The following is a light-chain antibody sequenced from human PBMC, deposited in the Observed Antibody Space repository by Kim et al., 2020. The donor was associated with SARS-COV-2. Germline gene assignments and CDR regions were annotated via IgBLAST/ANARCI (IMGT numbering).Light chain of an antibody. V-gene: IGLV1-40*01. CDR2: GNN. CDR3: QSYDSSLSASV. J-gene: IGLJ3*02. CDR1: SSNIGAPYD. Sequence: QRVTISCTGSSSNIGAPYDVHWYQQFPGAAPKLLIYGNNNRPSGVLDRFSGSKSGTSASLAITGLQAEDEADYYCQSYDSSLSASVFGGGTQLTVL.